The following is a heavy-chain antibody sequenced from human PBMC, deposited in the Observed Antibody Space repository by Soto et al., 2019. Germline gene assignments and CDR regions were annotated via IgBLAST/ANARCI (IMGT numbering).Heavy chain of an antibody. D-gene: IGHD6-25*01. CDR2: IYPGDSDT. Sequence: PGESLKISCKGSGYTFTGYWIGWVRQLPGKGLEWMGIIYPGDSDTRYSPSFQGHVTITVDKSTSTAYLQWNTLKASDTAMYYCARSQAADWLDPWGQGTLVTVSS. CDR1: GYTFTGYW. J-gene: IGHJ5*02. V-gene: IGHV5-51*01. CDR3: ARSQAADWLDP.